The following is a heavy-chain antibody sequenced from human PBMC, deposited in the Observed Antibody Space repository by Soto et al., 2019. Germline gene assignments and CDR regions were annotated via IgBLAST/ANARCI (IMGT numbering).Heavy chain of an antibody. CDR2: IIPIFGTA. D-gene: IGHD6-19*01. V-gene: IGHV1-69*06. J-gene: IGHJ5*02. CDR3: GRRGGIAVARNTAFDP. Sequence: GASGPVSCKTSGVTFSSYAISWVRQAPGQGLEWMGGIIPIFGTANYAQKFQGRVTITADKSTSTAYMELSRLRSEDRAVYYCGRRGGIAVARNTAFDPWGQGKLVTVSS. CDR1: GVTFSSYA.